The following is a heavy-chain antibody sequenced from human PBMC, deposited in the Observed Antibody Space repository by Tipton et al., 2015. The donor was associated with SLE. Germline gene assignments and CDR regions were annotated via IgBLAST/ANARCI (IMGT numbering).Heavy chain of an antibody. CDR1: GFTFSSYS. CDR2: ISSSSSYI. Sequence: SLRLSCAASGFTFSSYSMNWVRQAPGKGLEWVSSISSSSSYIYYADSVKGRFTISRDNAKNSLYLQMNSLRAEDTAVYYCAKGQTLNRRFLEWSTFGYFDIWGRGTLVTVTS. D-gene: IGHD3-3*01. V-gene: IGHV3-21*04. J-gene: IGHJ2*01. CDR3: AKGQTLNRRFLEWSTFGYFDI.